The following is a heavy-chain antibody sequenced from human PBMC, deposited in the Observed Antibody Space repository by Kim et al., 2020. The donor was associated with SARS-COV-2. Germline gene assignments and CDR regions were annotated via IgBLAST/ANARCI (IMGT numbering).Heavy chain of an antibody. D-gene: IGHD6-13*01. CDR1: GGSFSGYY. J-gene: IGHJ4*02. CDR3: ARGRSSSWYSS. CDR2: INHSGST. Sequence: SETLSLTCAVYGGSFSGYYWSWIRQPPGKGLEWIGEINHSGSTNYNPSLKSRVTISVDTSKNQFSLKLSSVTAADTAVYYCARGRSSSWYSSWGQGTLVT. V-gene: IGHV4-34*01.